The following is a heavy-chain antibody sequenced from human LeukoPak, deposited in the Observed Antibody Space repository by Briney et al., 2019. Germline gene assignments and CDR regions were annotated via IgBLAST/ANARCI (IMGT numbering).Heavy chain of an antibody. J-gene: IGHJ3*01. CDR3: ATLSVAGAENAFDF. Sequence: PGGSLRLSCAASGISISSNYMSWGRQAPGKGLEWVSVIYGGGSTYYADSVKCRFTISGDNSKNTLYLQMNSLTGEDTAVYYCATLSVAGAENAFDFWGRGTMVTVSS. CDR1: GISISSNY. CDR2: IYGGGST. D-gene: IGHD6-19*01. V-gene: IGHV3-66*01.